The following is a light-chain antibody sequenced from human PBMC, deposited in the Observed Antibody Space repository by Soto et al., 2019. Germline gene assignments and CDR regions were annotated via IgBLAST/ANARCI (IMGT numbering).Light chain of an antibody. CDR1: QRVSND. J-gene: IGKJ1*01. Sequence: DIAMTQSPAILSVSPGERATLSCRASQRVSNDLAWYQQKPGQAPRLLIYGASSRATGIPARFSGSGSGKEFTLNISSLQSEDFAVYFCQQYSNWPQTFGQGTKVEI. CDR2: GAS. V-gene: IGKV3-15*01. CDR3: QQYSNWPQT.